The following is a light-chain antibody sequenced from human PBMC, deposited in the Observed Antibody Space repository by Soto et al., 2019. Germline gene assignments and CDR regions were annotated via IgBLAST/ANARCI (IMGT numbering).Light chain of an antibody. V-gene: IGKV1-16*01. CDR3: LKYDRFPAT. CDR2: SAS. J-gene: IGKJ4*01. CDR1: QDINNF. Sequence: DIQMTQSPSSLSASVGGRVTITCRASQDINNFLAWFQQKPGKAPKPLIYSASSLQDGVPSRFSGSGSGTHFPLTISSLQPEDFATYFSLKYDRFPATFGGGTRVDIE.